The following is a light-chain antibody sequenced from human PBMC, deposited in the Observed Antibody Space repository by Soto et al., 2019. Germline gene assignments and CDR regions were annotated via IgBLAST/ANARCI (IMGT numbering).Light chain of an antibody. CDR3: CSYAGIL. V-gene: IGLV2-23*01. J-gene: IGLJ1*01. Sequence: QSVLTQPASVSGSPGQSITISCTGTSSDVGSYNLVSWYQQHPGKAPKLMIYEGSKRPSGVSNRFSGSKSGNTASLTISGLQAEDEADYYCCSYAGILFVTGTKVTVL. CDR1: SSDVGSYNL. CDR2: EGS.